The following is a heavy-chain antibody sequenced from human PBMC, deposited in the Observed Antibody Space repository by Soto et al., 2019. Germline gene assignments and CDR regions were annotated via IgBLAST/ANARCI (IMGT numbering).Heavy chain of an antibody. J-gene: IGHJ4*02. V-gene: IGHV3-66*01. Sequence: PGGSLRLSCAASGFTVSSNYMSWVRQAPGKGLEWVSVIYSGGSTYYADSVKGRFTISRDNSKSTLYLQMNSLRAEDTAVYYCASLTYDFWSGYYTNWGQGTLVTVSS. CDR1: GFTVSSNY. CDR3: ASLTYDFWSGYYTN. D-gene: IGHD3-3*01. CDR2: IYSGGST.